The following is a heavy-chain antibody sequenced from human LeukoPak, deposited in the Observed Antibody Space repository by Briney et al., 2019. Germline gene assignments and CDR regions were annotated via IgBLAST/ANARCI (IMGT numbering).Heavy chain of an antibody. CDR2: ISGSGGST. CDR1: GFTFSSYA. CDR3: AKAEWGPLGYCSSTSCYGWSFFDY. D-gene: IGHD2-2*01. V-gene: IGHV3-23*01. Sequence: GGSLRLYCAASGFTFSSYAMSWVRQAPGKGLEWVSAISGSGGSTYYGDSVKGRFTISRDNSKNTLYLQMNSLRAEDTAVYYCAKAEWGPLGYCSSTSCYGWSFFDYWGQGTLVTVSS. J-gene: IGHJ4*02.